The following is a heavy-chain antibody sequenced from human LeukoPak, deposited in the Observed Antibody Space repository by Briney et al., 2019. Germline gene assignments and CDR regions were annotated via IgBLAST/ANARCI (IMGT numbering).Heavy chain of an antibody. Sequence: GGSLRLSCTASGFTFGDYAMSWVRQAPGKGLEWVGFIRSKAYGGTTEYAASVKGRFTISRDDSKSIAYLQMNSLKTEDTAVYYCTRVLLWFGESLPTDYWGQGTLVTVSS. CDR1: GFTFGDYA. CDR2: IRSKAYGGTT. V-gene: IGHV3-49*04. J-gene: IGHJ4*02. D-gene: IGHD3-10*01. CDR3: TRVLLWFGESLPTDY.